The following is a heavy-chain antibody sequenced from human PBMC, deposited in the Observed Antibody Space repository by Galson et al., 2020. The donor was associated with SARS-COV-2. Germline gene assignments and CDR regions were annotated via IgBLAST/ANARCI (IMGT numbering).Heavy chain of an antibody. CDR1: GGSINSANYY. CDR3: ARRLVPTLRKGGSFDY. D-gene: IGHD6-19*01. J-gene: IGHJ4*02. CDR2: VYYSGTT. Sequence: SETLSLTCTVSGGSINSANYYWGWIRQTPGKGLECIGDVYYSGTTYYNPSLESRFTMSIDTSTDQFSLKLDSVSAADTAVYYCARRLVPTLRKGGSFDYWGQGILVTVS. V-gene: IGHV4-39*07.